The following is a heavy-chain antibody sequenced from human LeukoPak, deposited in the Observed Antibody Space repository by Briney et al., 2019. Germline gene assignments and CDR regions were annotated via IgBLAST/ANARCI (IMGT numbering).Heavy chain of an antibody. Sequence: SVKASCKASGYTFTSYGISWVRQAPGQGLEWMGGIIPIFGTANYAQKFQGRVTITADESTSTAYMELSSLRSEDTAVYYCARAPIVVVPAAIQNWFDPWGQGTLVTVSS. CDR2: IIPIFGTA. D-gene: IGHD2-2*01. CDR1: GYTFTSYG. V-gene: IGHV1-69*13. CDR3: ARAPIVVVPAAIQNWFDP. J-gene: IGHJ5*02.